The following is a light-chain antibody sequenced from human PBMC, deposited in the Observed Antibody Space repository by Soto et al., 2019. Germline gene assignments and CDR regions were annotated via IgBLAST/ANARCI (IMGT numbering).Light chain of an antibody. CDR3: SSFTSSSTWV. V-gene: IGLV2-14*01. CDR2: DVT. Sequence: QSALTQPASVSGSPGQSITISCTGTSSDIGGYNYVSWYQQHPGNAPQLIIYDVTNRPSGVSNRFSGSKSGNTASLTISGLQADDEADFYCSSFTSSSTWVFGGGTKLTVL. CDR1: SSDIGGYNY. J-gene: IGLJ3*02.